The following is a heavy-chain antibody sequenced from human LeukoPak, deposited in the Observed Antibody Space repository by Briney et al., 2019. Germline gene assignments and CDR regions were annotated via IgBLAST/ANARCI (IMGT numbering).Heavy chain of an antibody. D-gene: IGHD5-12*01. Sequence: ASVKVSCKASGYTFTGYYMHWVRQAPGQGLEWMGWINPNSGGTNYAQKFQGRVTMTRDTSISTAYMELSRLRSDGTAVYYCARGVATGNLGLFDYWGQGTLVTVSS. CDR1: GYTFTGYY. V-gene: IGHV1-2*02. CDR2: INPNSGGT. J-gene: IGHJ4*02. CDR3: ARGVATGNLGLFDY.